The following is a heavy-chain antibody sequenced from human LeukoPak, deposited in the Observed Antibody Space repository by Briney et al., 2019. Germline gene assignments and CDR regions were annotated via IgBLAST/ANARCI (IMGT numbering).Heavy chain of an antibody. CDR2: ISSSSSYI. CDR3: ARGGYCSGGSCYSAGWFDP. CDR1: GFTFSSYS. D-gene: IGHD2-15*01. J-gene: IGHJ5*02. Sequence: GGSLRLSCAASGFTFSSYSMNWVRQAPGKGLEWVSSISSSSSYIYYADSVKGRFTISRDNAKKSLYLQMNSLRAEDTAVYYCARGGYCSGGSCYSAGWFDPWGQGTLVTVSS. V-gene: IGHV3-21*01.